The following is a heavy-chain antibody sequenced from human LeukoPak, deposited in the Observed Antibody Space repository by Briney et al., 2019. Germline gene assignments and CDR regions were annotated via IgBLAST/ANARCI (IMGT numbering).Heavy chain of an antibody. CDR2: ISGTSTYT. D-gene: IGHD1-26*01. V-gene: IGHV3-11*06. J-gene: IGHJ4*02. Sequence: GGSLRLSCAASGFTFSAHYMSWIRQAPGKGLEWISYISGTSTYTNYADSVKGRFTISRENAKNSLYLQMNSLRAGDTAVYYCARAPRGSCPDYWGQGTLVTVSS. CDR1: GFTFSAHY. CDR3: ARAPRGSCPDY.